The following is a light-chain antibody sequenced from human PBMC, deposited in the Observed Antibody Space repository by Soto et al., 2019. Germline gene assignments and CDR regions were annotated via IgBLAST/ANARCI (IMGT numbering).Light chain of an antibody. CDR3: SSYTSSSTLVV. CDR1: SSDVGGYNY. J-gene: IGLJ1*01. V-gene: IGLV2-14*01. CDR2: DVS. Sequence: SALTQPASVSGSPGQSITISCTGTSSDVGGYNYVSWYQQHPGKAPKLMIYDVSNRPSGVSNRFSGSKSGNTASLTISGLQAEDEADYYCSSYTSSSTLVVFGTGTKLPVL.